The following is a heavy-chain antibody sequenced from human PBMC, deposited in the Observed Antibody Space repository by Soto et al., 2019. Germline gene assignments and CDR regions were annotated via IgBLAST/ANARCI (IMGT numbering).Heavy chain of an antibody. V-gene: IGHV3-33*01. CDR3: ARDGYCISTSCYGGGFDP. CDR1: GFTFSSYG. Sequence: QVQLVESGGGVVQPGRSLRLSCAASGFTFSSYGMHWVRQAPGKGLEWVAVIWYDGSNKYYADSVKGRFTISRDNSKNTXXLQMNSLRAEDTAVYYCARDGYCISTSCYGGGFDPWGQGTLVTVSS. CDR2: IWYDGSNK. J-gene: IGHJ5*02. D-gene: IGHD2-2*01.